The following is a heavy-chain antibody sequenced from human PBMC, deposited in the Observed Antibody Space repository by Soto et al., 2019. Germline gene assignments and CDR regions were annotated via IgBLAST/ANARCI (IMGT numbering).Heavy chain of an antibody. CDR2: IVVGSGNT. V-gene: IGHV1-58*02. CDR1: GFTFTSSA. CDR3: AAAGISGSYYGVFDY. D-gene: IGHD1-26*01. J-gene: IGHJ4*02. Sequence: SVKVSCKASGFTFTSSAMQWVRQARGQRLEWIGWIVVGSGNTNYAQKFQERVTITRDMSTSTAYMELSSLRSEDTAVYYCAAAGISGSYYGVFDYWGQGTLVTVSS.